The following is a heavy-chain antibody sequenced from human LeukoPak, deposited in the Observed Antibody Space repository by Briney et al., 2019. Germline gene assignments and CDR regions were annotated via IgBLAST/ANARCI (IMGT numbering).Heavy chain of an antibody. CDR1: GFTFSSYW. D-gene: IGHD4-17*01. V-gene: IGHV3-7*01. Sequence: GGSLRLSCAASGFTFSSYWMSWVRQAPGKGLEWVANIKQDGSEKYYVDSVKGRFTISRDNAKNSLYLQMNSLRAEDTAVYYCVRDTYGDYALNWFDPWGQGTLVTVSS. CDR3: VRDTYGDYALNWFDP. J-gene: IGHJ5*02. CDR2: IKQDGSEK.